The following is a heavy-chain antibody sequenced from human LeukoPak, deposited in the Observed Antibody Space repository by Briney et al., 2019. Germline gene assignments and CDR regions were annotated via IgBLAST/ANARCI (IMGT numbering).Heavy chain of an antibody. CDR3: AREADSSDAFDI. Sequence: PGRSLRLSCAASGFTFSSYGIHWVRQAPGKGLEWVAVIWNDGSNKYYADSVKGRFPISRDNSKNTLYLQMNSLRAEDTAVYYCAREADSSDAFDIWGQGTMVTVSS. V-gene: IGHV3-33*01. CDR2: IWNDGSNK. CDR1: GFTFSSYG. J-gene: IGHJ3*02. D-gene: IGHD3-22*01.